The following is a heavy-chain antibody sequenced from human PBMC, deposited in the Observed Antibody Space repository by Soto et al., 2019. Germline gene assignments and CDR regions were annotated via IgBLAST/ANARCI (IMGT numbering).Heavy chain of an antibody. Sequence: GGSLRLSCAASGFTFSSYAMSWVRQAPGKGLEWVSAISGSGGSTYYADSVKGRFTISRDNSKNTLYLQMNSLRAEDTAAYYCAKDIHMWDYGDYVGYYGMDVWGQGTTVTVSS. CDR3: AKDIHMWDYGDYVGYYGMDV. J-gene: IGHJ6*02. CDR2: ISGSGGST. CDR1: GFTFSSYA. D-gene: IGHD4-17*01. V-gene: IGHV3-23*01.